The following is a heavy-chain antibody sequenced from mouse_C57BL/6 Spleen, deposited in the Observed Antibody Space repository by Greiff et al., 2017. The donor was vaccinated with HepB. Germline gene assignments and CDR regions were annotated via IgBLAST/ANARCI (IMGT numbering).Heavy chain of an antibody. CDR3: ARSCYYAMDY. CDR2: INPSSGYT. V-gene: IGHV1-4*01. CDR1: GYTFTSYT. J-gene: IGHJ4*01. Sequence: VQLQQSGAELARPGASVKMSCKASGYTFTSYTMHWVKQRPGQGLEWIGYINPSSGYTKYNQKFKDKATLNADKSSSTAYMQLSRLTSEDSAVDYCARSCYYAMDYWGQGTSVTVSS.